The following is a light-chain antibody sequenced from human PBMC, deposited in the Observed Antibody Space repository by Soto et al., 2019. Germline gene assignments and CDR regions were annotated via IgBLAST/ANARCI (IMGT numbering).Light chain of an antibody. CDR3: QQYYDTLYT. CDR2: WAS. V-gene: IGKV4-1*01. J-gene: IGKJ2*01. Sequence: DIVMTQSPDSLAVSLGERATINCKSSQSLLFSSDNKNYLAWYQQRPGQPPRLLIYWASTRESGVPDRFSGSGSGTDFTLTITGLQAEDVAVYYCQQYYDTLYTFGQGTKLELK. CDR1: QSLLFSSDNKNY.